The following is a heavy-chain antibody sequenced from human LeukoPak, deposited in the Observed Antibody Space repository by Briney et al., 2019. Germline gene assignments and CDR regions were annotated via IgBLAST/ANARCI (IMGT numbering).Heavy chain of an antibody. CDR3: ATSPYDFWSGYPYYFDY. Sequence: SETLSLTCAVYGGSFSGYYWSWIRQPPGKGLEWIGEIIHSGSTNYNPSLKSRVTISVDTSKNQFSLKLSSVTAADTAVYYCATSPYDFWSGYPYYFDYWGQGTLVTVSS. CDR1: GGSFSGYY. V-gene: IGHV4-34*12. D-gene: IGHD3-3*01. CDR2: IIHSGST. J-gene: IGHJ4*02.